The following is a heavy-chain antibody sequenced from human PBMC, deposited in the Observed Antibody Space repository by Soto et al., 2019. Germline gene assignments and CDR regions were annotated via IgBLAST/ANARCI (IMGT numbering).Heavy chain of an antibody. D-gene: IGHD5-18*01. CDR2: IYYKGST. CDR3: ARDPAPRIGYSPTGHFDY. Sequence: QVQLQESGPGLVKPSQTLSLTCYVSGDSISSGDSYWSWIRHHPAMGLEWVGYIYYKGSTYYTPSLKSRVSIAADTSENQFSLKLTSVAAADTAVYYCARDPAPRIGYSPTGHFDYWGEGTLVTVSS. J-gene: IGHJ4*02. V-gene: IGHV4-31*03. CDR1: GDSISSGDSY.